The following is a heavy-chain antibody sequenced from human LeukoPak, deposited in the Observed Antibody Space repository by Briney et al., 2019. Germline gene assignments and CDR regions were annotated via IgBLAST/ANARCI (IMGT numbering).Heavy chain of an antibody. CDR3: ARDANWAPFDY. Sequence: GGSLRLSCAASGITFSSYGMHWVRQAPGKGLEWVAVIWYDGSNKYYADSVKGRFTISRDNSKNTLYLQMNSLRAEDTAVYYCARDANWAPFDYWGQGTLVTVSS. D-gene: IGHD7-27*01. J-gene: IGHJ4*02. CDR2: IWYDGSNK. V-gene: IGHV3-33*01. CDR1: GITFSSYG.